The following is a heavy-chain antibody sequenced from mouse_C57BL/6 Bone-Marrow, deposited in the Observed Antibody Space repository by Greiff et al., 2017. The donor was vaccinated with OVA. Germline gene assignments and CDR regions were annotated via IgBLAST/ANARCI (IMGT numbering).Heavy chain of an antibody. J-gene: IGHJ4*01. CDR3: AYSSGYYAMDY. Sequence: VQLQESGAELVRPGTSVKMSCKASGYTFTNYWLGWAKQRPGHGLEWIGDIYPGGGYTNYNEKFKGKATLTADKSSSTAYMQFSSLTSEDSAIYYCAYSSGYYAMDYWGQGTSVTVSS. CDR2: IYPGGGYT. D-gene: IGHD3-2*02. CDR1: GYTFTNYW. V-gene: IGHV1-63*01.